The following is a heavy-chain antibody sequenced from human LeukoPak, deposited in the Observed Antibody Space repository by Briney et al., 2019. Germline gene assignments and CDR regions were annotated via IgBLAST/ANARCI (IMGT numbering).Heavy chain of an antibody. CDR1: GXTGSSNY. CDR3: AGGAGYNYPYYFDY. CDR2: IYGGGNI. V-gene: IGHV3-53*01. J-gene: IGHJ4*02. D-gene: IGHD5-24*01. Sequence: GGSLIXXCAASGXTGSSNYMNWVRQAPGKGLEWVSVIYGGGNIYYADSVKGRFTISRDNSKNTLYLQMNSLRAEDTAVYYCAGGAGYNYPYYFDYWGQGTLVTVSS.